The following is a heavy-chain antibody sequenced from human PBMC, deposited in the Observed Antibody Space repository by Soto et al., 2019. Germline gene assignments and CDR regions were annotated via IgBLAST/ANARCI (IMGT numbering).Heavy chain of an antibody. CDR1: GYTFIRYG. Sequence: QVQLVQSAAEVKKPGASVRVSCKASGYTFIRYGIAWVRQAPGQGLEWMGWISPYNDYTIYAQKLQGRVTMTADTSTRTVYMELRGLKSDDTAVYSCARGGYYDNTWGKLSHYGLDVWGQGTSGTFSS. CDR2: ISPYNDYT. V-gene: IGHV1-18*01. D-gene: IGHD3-16*01. J-gene: IGHJ6*02. CDR3: ARGGYYDNTWGKLSHYGLDV.